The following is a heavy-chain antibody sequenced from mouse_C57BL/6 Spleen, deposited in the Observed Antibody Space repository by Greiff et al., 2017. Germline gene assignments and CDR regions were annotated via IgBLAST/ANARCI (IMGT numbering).Heavy chain of an antibody. CDR3: ASKIYMVTGGAMDY. J-gene: IGHJ4*01. Sequence: QLKQSGAELVRPGTSVKMSCKASGYTFTNYWIGWAKQRPGHGLEWIGEIYPGGGYTNYNEKFKGKATLTADKSSSTAYMQFSSLTSEDSAVYFCASKIYMVTGGAMDYWGQGTSVTVSS. CDR2: IYPGGGYT. V-gene: IGHV1-63*01. CDR1: GYTFTNYW. D-gene: IGHD2-1*01.